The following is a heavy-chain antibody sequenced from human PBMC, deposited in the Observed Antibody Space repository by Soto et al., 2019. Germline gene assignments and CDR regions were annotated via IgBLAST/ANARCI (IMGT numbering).Heavy chain of an antibody. D-gene: IGHD3-22*01. CDR1: GFTFSSYA. CDR3: AKEITMIVVGSGYFQH. CDR2: ISGSGGST. Sequence: GSLRLSCAASGFTFSSYAMSWVRQAPGKGLEWVSAISGSGGSTYYADSVKGRFTISRDNSKNTLYLQMNSLRAEDTAVYYCAKEITMIVVGSGYFQHWGQGTLVTVSS. V-gene: IGHV3-23*01. J-gene: IGHJ1*01.